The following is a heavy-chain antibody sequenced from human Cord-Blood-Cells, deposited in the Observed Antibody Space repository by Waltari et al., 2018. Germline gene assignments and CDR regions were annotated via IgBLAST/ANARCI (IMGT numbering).Heavy chain of an antibody. CDR2: ISSSGMTI. D-gene: IGHD7-27*01. V-gene: IGHV3-48*03. CDR1: GFTFGSHE. CDR3: ARGRVSY. J-gene: IGHJ4*02. Sequence: EVQLVESGGGSVQPGGSLRISCAGSGFTFGSHEMNWVRQAPGKGLEWVSYISSSGMTIYYADSVKGRFTISRDNAKNSLYLQMNSLRAEDTAVYYWARGRVSYWGQGTLFTVSS.